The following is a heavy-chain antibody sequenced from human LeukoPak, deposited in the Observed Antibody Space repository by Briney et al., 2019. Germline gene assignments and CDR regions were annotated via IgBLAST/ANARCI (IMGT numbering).Heavy chain of an antibody. D-gene: IGHD4-17*01. J-gene: IGHJ6*02. Sequence: SVKVSCKASGGTFSSYAISWVRQAPGQGLEWMGRIIPILGIANYAQKFQGRVTITADKSTSTAYMELSSLRSEDTAVYYCAREWGSSDYGDSADYYYGMDVWGQGTTVTVSS. CDR3: AREWGSSDYGDSADYYYGMDV. V-gene: IGHV1-69*04. CDR1: GGTFSSYA. CDR2: IIPILGIA.